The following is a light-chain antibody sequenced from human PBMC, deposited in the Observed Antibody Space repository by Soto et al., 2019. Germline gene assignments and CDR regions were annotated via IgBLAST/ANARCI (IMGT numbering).Light chain of an antibody. CDR1: SSDVGNYNR. Sequence: QSVLTQPPSVSGSPGQSVTISCTGTSSDVGNYNRVSWYHQPPGTAPKLMIYEVDNRPSGVPDRFSGSKSGNTASLTISGLQAEDEADYYCSSYTSSSTYVFGTATKLTVL. CDR2: EVD. V-gene: IGLV2-18*02. CDR3: SSYTSSSTYV. J-gene: IGLJ1*01.